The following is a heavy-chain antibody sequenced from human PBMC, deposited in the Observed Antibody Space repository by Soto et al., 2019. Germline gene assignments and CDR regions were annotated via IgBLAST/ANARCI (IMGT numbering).Heavy chain of an antibody. V-gene: IGHV1-24*01. CDR3: TTDHLYYYDSSGYRGQRSFDY. CDR2: FDPEDGET. J-gene: IGHJ4*02. D-gene: IGHD3-22*01. CDR1: GYTLTELS. Sequence: QVQLVQSGAEVKKPGASVKVSCKVSGYTLTELSMHWVRQAPGKGLEWMGGFDPEDGETIYAQKFQGRVTMTEDTSTDTAYMELSSLRSEDTAVYYCTTDHLYYYDSSGYRGQRSFDYWGQGTLVTVSS.